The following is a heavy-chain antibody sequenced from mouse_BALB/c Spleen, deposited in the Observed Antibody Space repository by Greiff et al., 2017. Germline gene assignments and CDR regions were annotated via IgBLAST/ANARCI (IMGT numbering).Heavy chain of an antibody. J-gene: IGHJ2*01. CDR1: GFTFSSYG. CDR2: ISSGGSYT. Sequence: DVKLVESGGDLVKPGGSLKLSCAASGFTFSSYGMSWVRQTPDKRLEWVATISSGGSYTYYPDSVKGRFTISRDNAKNTLYLQMSRLKSEDTAMYYCARHKGEYYFDYWGQGTTLTVSS. CDR3: ARHKGEYYFDY. V-gene: IGHV5-6*02.